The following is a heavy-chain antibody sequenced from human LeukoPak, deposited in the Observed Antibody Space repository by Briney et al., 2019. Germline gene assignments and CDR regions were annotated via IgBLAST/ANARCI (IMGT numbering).Heavy chain of an antibody. CDR3: AKDRQWLVGYFDY. D-gene: IGHD6-19*01. CDR2: ISGSGGST. J-gene: IGHJ4*02. Sequence: PGASLRLSCAASGSTFSSYAMSWVRQAPGKGLEWVSAISGSGGSTYYADSVKGRFTISRDNSKNTLYLQMNSLRAEDTAVYYCAKDRQWLVGYFDYWGQGTLVTVSS. CDR1: GSTFSSYA. V-gene: IGHV3-23*01.